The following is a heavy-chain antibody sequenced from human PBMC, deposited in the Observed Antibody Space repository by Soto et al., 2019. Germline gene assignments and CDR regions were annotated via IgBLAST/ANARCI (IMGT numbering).Heavy chain of an antibody. J-gene: IGHJ6*02. CDR2: IRSNTYGGTT. D-gene: IGHD3-16*01. V-gene: IGHV3-49*05. Sequence: EVQLVESGGGLVKPGRSLRLSCTASGFTLGDYAMSWFRQAPGKGLEWVGFIRSNTYGGTTEYAASVKGRFTISRDDSKSIAHLQMNSLKTEDTAVYYCSKIRGTTSNYYYYGMDVWGQGTTVTVSS. CDR3: SKIRGTTSNYYYYGMDV. CDR1: GFTLGDYA.